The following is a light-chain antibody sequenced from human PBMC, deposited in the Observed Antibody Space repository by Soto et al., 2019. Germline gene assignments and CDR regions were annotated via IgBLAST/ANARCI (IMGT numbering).Light chain of an antibody. J-gene: IGLJ1*01. CDR2: IGD. V-gene: IGLV1-47*02. CDR3: AAWDDNLNAYV. CDR1: TSNIGTFY. Sequence: QSVLTQLPSASSTPGQTVTISCSGSTSNIGTFYVYWYQHLPGAAPKLLIYIGDQRASGVSDRFSGSKSGTSASLAISGLRSDDEADYYCAAWDDNLNAYVFGSGTKLTVL.